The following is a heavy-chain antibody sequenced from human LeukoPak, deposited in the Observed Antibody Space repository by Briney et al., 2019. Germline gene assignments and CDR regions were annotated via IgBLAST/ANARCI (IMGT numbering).Heavy chain of an antibody. V-gene: IGHV3-48*04. Sequence: GGSLRLSCAASGFIFSTYSMNWVRQAPGKGLEWVSYISSASSTIYYADSVKGRFTISRDNAKNSLYLQMNSLRAEDTAVYYCAELGITMIGGVWGKGTTVTISS. CDR3: AELGITMIGGV. D-gene: IGHD3-10*02. J-gene: IGHJ6*04. CDR2: ISSASSTI. CDR1: GFIFSTYS.